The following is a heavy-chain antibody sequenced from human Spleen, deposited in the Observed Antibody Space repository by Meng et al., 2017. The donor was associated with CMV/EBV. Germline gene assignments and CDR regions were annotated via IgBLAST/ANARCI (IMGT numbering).Heavy chain of an antibody. CDR2: INAGNGNT. Sequence: SCKDSGYTFTTYPIHWVRQAPGQRLEWMGWINAGNGNTKYSQKFQGRVTITRDTSANTAYMELSSLRSEDTAVYYCARATSLPYFDYWGQGTLVTVSS. CDR1: GYTFTTYP. J-gene: IGHJ4*02. V-gene: IGHV1-3*01. CDR3: ARATSLPYFDY.